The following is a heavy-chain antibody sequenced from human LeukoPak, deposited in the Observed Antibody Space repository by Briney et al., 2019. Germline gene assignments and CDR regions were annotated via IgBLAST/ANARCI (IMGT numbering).Heavy chain of an antibody. D-gene: IGHD3-22*01. CDR2: ISAKNGNT. Sequence: ASVKVSCKASSYTFTSYGISWVRQAPGQGLEWMGWISAKNGNTNYAQKLQGRVTMTTDTSTSTAYMELRSLRSDDTAVYYCARAEINSLVVIKWGEYFQHWGQGTLVTVSS. CDR1: SYTFTSYG. J-gene: IGHJ1*01. V-gene: IGHV1-18*01. CDR3: ARAEINSLVVIKWGEYFQH.